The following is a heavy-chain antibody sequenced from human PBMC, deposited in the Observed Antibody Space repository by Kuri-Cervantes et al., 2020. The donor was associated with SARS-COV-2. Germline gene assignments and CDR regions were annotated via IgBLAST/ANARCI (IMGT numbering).Heavy chain of an antibody. V-gene: IGHV3-7*01. J-gene: IGHJ4*02. CDR2: IKEDGSQR. D-gene: IGHD2-2*03. Sequence: GESLKISCAASGFTFSGYWMTWVRQAPGKGLEWVANIKEDGSQRYYVDSVKGRFTISRDNAKNSLYLQMNSLRAEDTAVYYCAKDSPSWIYYFDYWGQGTLVTVSS. CDR3: AKDSPSWIYYFDY. CDR1: GFTFSGYW.